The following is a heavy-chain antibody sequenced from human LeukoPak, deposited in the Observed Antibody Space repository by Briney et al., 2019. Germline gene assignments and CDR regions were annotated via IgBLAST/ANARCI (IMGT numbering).Heavy chain of an antibody. J-gene: IGHJ5*02. CDR2: FDPEDGET. D-gene: IGHD1/OR15-1a*01. CDR3: ATGDSISQQNWFDP. V-gene: IGHV1-24*01. CDR1: GYTLTELS. Sequence: ASVKVSCKVSGYTLTELSMHWVRQAPGKGLEWMGGFDPEDGETIYAQKFQGRVTMTEDTSTDTAYMELSSLRSEDTAVYYCATGDSISQQNWFDPWGQGTLVTVSS.